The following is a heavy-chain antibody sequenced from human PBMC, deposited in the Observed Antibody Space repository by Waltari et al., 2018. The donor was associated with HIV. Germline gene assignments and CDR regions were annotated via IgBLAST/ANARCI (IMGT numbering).Heavy chain of an antibody. CDR2: IYYSGST. V-gene: IGHV4-59*01. CDR1: GDSISSYS. J-gene: IGHJ6*02. D-gene: IGHD6-13*01. Sequence: QVQLQESGPGLVKPSETLYLTCTVSGDSISSYSWSWIRQPPGKGLEWIGYIYYSGSTNYNPSLKSRVTISVDTSKNQFALKLSSVTAADTAVYYCARVKQQLARSYYYYYGMDVWGQGTTVTVSS. CDR3: ARVKQQLARSYYYYYGMDV.